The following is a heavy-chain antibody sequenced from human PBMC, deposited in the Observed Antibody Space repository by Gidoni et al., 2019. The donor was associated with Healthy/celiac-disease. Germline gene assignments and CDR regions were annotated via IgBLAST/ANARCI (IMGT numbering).Heavy chain of an antibody. D-gene: IGHD4-17*01. J-gene: IGHJ5*02. Sequence: QLQLQESGSGLVKPSQTLSLTCAVSGGSISSGGYSWSWIRQPPGKGLEWIVYIYHSGSTYYNPSLKSRVTISVDRSKNQFSLKLSSVTAADTAVYYCARGYYGDYYNWFDPWGQGTLVTVSS. CDR1: GGSISSGGYS. V-gene: IGHV4-30-2*01. CDR2: IYHSGST. CDR3: ARGYYGDYYNWFDP.